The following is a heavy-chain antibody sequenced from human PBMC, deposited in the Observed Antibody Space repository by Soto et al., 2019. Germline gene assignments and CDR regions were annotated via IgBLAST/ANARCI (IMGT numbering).Heavy chain of an antibody. CDR3: ARRV. V-gene: IGHV3-23*01. J-gene: IGHJ4*02. Sequence: GGSLRLSCATSGFTFSNYPMNWVRQAPGKGLEWVSGISAGGDRTYYADSVKGRFTIFRDNSKNSVSLRMNSLRVEDTAVYYCARRVWGQGTLVTVSS. CDR2: ISAGGDRT. CDR1: GFTFSNYP.